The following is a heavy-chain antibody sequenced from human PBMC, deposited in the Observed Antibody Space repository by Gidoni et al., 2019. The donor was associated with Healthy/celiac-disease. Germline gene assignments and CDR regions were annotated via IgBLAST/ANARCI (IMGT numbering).Heavy chain of an antibody. Sequence: EVQLVESGGGLVQPGGSLRLSCAASGFTFSSYWMSWVRQAPGKGLEWVANIKQDGSEKYYVDSVKGRFTISRDNAKNSLYLQMNSLRAEDTAVYYCARDLAEVYGSGSYFDYWGQGTLVTVSS. CDR1: GFTFSSYW. CDR2: IKQDGSEK. V-gene: IGHV3-7*01. J-gene: IGHJ4*02. D-gene: IGHD3-10*01. CDR3: ARDLAEVYGSGSYFDY.